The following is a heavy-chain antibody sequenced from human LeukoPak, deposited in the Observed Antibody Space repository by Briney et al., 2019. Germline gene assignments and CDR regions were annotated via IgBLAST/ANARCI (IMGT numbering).Heavy chain of an antibody. Sequence: PGGSLRLSCAASGFTFSTYWMHWVRQAPGKGLVWVSRIKNDGSITIYADSVKGRFTISRDNAKNTLFLQMNSLRVDDTAVYYCARDDYNRHWGQGTLVTVSS. V-gene: IGHV3-74*01. J-gene: IGHJ4*02. CDR1: GFTFSTYW. D-gene: IGHD1-14*01. CDR3: ARDDYNRH. CDR2: IKNDGSIT.